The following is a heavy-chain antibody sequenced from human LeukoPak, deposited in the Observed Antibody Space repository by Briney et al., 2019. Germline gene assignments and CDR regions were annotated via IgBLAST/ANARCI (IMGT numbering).Heavy chain of an antibody. D-gene: IGHD2-21*02. J-gene: IGHJ4*02. CDR3: ARDFDDVNGDYYCIPDY. CDR1: GFNFSRNG. CDR2: IRYDGSKK. Sequence: PGGSLRLSCAASGFNFSRNGMHWVRQAPGKGLEWVAFIRYDGSKKFYGDSVRGRFTISRDNSKNTLYLQMNSLRDEDTAVYSCARDFDDVNGDYYCIPDYWGQGMLVTVSS. V-gene: IGHV3-30*02.